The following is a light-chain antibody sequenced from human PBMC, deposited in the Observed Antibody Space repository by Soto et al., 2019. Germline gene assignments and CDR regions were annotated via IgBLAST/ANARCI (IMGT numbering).Light chain of an antibody. CDR1: ESLSTY. CDR3: QSYNDWPFT. Sequence: EIVMTQSPATLSVSPGERVTLSCRASESLSTYLAWYQQKPGQAPRLLIYGASTKATGIPARFSGSGSATDFPLTISSLQSEDFAVYYCQSYNDWPFTFGQGTKREI. V-gene: IGKV3-15*01. CDR2: GAS. J-gene: IGKJ2*01.